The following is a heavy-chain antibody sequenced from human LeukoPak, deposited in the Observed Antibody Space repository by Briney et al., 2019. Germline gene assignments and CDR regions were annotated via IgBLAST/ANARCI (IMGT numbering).Heavy chain of an antibody. D-gene: IGHD3-10*01. CDR2: INVDGTTT. CDR3: TRGGEEPFDY. V-gene: IGHV3-74*01. CDR1: GFTFTRFW. J-gene: IGHJ4*02. Sequence: PGGSLRLSCAGSGFTFTRFWMHWVRQAPGKGLVWVSRINVDGTTTTYADSVDGRFTISRDENTLYLQLHQLRVDDTAVYYCTRGGEEPFDYWGQGTLVTVSS.